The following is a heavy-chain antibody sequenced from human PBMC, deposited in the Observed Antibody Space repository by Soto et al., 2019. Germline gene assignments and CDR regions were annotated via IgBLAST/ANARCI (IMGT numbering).Heavy chain of an antibody. D-gene: IGHD2-2*01. CDR1: GGSISSGGYY. CDR3: ARTGGAAIWGEWSDP. V-gene: IGHV4-31*03. J-gene: IGHJ5*02. CDR2: IYYSGST. Sequence: SETLSLTCTVSGGSISSGGYYWSWIRQQPGKGLEWIGYIYYSGSTYYNPSLKSRVTISVDTSKNQFSLKLSSVTAADTAVYYCARTGGAAIWGEWSDPWGQGTLVTVSS.